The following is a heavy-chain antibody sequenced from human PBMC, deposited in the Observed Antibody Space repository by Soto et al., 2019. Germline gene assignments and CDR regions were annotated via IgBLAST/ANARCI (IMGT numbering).Heavy chain of an antibody. CDR3: AIEVWGRGGHYLDS. V-gene: IGHV1-69*01. D-gene: IGHD7-27*01. CDR1: GGTFNGFG. CDR2: IIPAFGTT. J-gene: IGHJ4*02. Sequence: QVHVVRSGAEVRKPGSSVKVTCKSFGGTFNGFGINWVRQAPGQGLENMGGIIPAFGTTNFAQRFRDRVTLVADGSSTTSYMELSSLTSDDTATYYCAIEVWGRGGHYLDSWGQGTLVTVSS.